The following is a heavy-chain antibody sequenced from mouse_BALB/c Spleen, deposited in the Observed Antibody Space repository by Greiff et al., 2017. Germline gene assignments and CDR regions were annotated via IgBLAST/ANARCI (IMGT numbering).Heavy chain of an antibody. CDR3: ARAGYDDGGFDY. J-gene: IGHJ2*01. CDR1: GFAFSSYD. D-gene: IGHD2-2*01. Sequence: EVKLVESGGGLVKPGGSLKLSCAASGFAFSSYDMSWVRQTPEKRLEWVAYISSGGGSTYYPDTVKGRFTISRDNAKNTLYLQMSSLKSEDTAMYYCARAGYDDGGFDYWGQGTTLTVSS. CDR2: ISSGGGST. V-gene: IGHV5-12-1*01.